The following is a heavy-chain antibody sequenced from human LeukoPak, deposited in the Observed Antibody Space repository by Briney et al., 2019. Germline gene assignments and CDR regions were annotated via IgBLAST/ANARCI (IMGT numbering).Heavy chain of an antibody. J-gene: IGHJ4*02. D-gene: IGHD3-9*01. Sequence: GRSLRLSCAASGFTFSSYGMHWVRQAPGKGLEWVAVISYDGSNKYYADSVKGRFTISRDNSKNTLYLRMNSLRAEDTAVYYCAKNLRYFDWCIDYWGQGTLVTVSS. CDR1: GFTFSSYG. CDR2: ISYDGSNK. CDR3: AKNLRYFDWCIDY. V-gene: IGHV3-30*18.